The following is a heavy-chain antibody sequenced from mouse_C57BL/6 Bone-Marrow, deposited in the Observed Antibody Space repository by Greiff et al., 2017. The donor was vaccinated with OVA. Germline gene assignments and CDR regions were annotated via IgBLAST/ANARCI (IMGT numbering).Heavy chain of an antibody. V-gene: IGHV1-15*01. J-gene: IGHJ1*03. CDR3: TRTGYYYGSSQWYFDV. CDR2: IDPETGGT. Sequence: QVQLKQSGAELVRPGASVTLSCKASGYTFTDYEMHWVKQTPVHGLEWIGAIDPETGGTAYNQKFKGKAILTADKSSSTAYMELRSLTSEDSAVYYCTRTGYYYGSSQWYFDVWGTGTTVTVSS. D-gene: IGHD1-1*01. CDR1: GYTFTDYE.